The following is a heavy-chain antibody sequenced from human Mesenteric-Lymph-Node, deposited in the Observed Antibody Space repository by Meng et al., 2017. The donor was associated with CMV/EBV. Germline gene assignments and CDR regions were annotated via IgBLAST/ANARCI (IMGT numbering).Heavy chain of an antibody. CDR1: GGSINSYY. V-gene: IGHV4-59*01. J-gene: IGHJ6*02. CDR3: ARDLGSSSRGLDV. CDR2: IHYSGST. D-gene: IGHD6-19*01. Sequence: SETLSLTCTVSGGSINSYYRSWIRQPPGKGLEWIGYIHYSGSTNYNPSIKSRVTMSLDTSKKQFSLILSSVTAADTAIYYCARDLGSSSRGLDVWGQGTTVTVSS.